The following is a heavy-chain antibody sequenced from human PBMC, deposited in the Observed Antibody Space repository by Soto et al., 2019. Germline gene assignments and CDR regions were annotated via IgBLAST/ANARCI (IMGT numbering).Heavy chain of an antibody. CDR3: GPGPGGYQLLSIRWFDT. Sequence: GGSLRLSCAASGFVFSPYWMSWVRQAPGKGLEWVANIKEDGSDKYYVDSVKGRFTISRDNAKSSLYLHMNNLRVEDTAVYYFGPGPGGYQLLSIRWFDTWGQGALVTVSS. CDR2: IKEDGSDK. CDR1: GFVFSPYW. D-gene: IGHD2-2*01. V-gene: IGHV3-7*01. J-gene: IGHJ5*02.